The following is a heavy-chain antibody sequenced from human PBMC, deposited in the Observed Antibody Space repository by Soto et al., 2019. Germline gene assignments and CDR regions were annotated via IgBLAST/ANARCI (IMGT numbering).Heavy chain of an antibody. CDR1: GFSFTPYS. V-gene: IGHV3-48*01. CDR2: ISTSSSTI. Sequence: GGSLRLSCAASGFSFTPYSMTWVRQAPGKGLEWVSYISTSSSTIYYADSVKGRFTISRDNANNSLHLQMNSLRAEDTAVYYCAREDILTGATFDFWGQGTLVTVSS. J-gene: IGHJ4*02. CDR3: AREDILTGATFDF. D-gene: IGHD3-9*01.